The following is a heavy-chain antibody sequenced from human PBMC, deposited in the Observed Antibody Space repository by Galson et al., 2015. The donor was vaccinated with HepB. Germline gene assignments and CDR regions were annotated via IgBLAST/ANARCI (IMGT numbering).Heavy chain of an antibody. Sequence: SVKVSCKASGYTFTGYYMHWVRQAPGQGLEWMGWINPNSGGTNYAQKFQGRVTMTRDTSISTAYMELSSLRSDDTAVYYCARGIAAAGTGDYWGQGTLVTVSS. V-gene: IGHV1-2*02. CDR1: GYTFTGYY. D-gene: IGHD6-13*01. J-gene: IGHJ4*02. CDR2: INPNSGGT. CDR3: ARGIAAAGTGDY.